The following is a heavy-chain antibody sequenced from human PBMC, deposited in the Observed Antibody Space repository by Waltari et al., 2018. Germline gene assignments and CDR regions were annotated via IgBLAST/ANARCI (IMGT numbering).Heavy chain of an antibody. J-gene: IGHJ4*02. Sequence: QVQLVQSGAEVKKPGSSVKVSCKASGGTFSSYAISWVRQAPGQGLEWMGGIIPIFGTANYAQKFQGRVTITADKSTSTAYMELSSLRAEDTAMYYCAKGVVSSWKEGYYFDYWGQGTLVTVSS. V-gene: IGHV1-69*14. D-gene: IGHD6-13*01. CDR1: GGTFSSYA. CDR3: AKGVVSSWKEGYYFDY. CDR2: IIPIFGTA.